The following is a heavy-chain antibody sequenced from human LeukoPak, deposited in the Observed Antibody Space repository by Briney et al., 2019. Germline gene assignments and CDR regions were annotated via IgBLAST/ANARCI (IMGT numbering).Heavy chain of an antibody. V-gene: IGHV3-23*01. CDR2: ISGSGGST. CDR3: ARENSDAFDI. J-gene: IGHJ3*02. D-gene: IGHD1-7*01. CDR1: GFTFSSYA. Sequence: GGSLRLSCAASGFTFSSYAMSWVRQAPGKGLEWVSAISGSGGSTYYADSVKGRFTISRDNAKNSLYLQMNSLRAEDMAVYYCARENSDAFDIWGQGTMVTVSS.